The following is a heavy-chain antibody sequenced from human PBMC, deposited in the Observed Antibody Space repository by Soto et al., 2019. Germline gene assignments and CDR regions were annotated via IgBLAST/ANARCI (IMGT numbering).Heavy chain of an antibody. CDR1: GFTFSSYS. CDR2: ISSSSSTI. Sequence: PGGSLRLSCAASGFTFSSYSMNWVRQAPGKGLEWVSYISSSSSTIYYADSVKGRFTISRDNAKNSLYLQMNSLKAEDTVVYYCARDWVGLVVAALGVYWGQGTLVTVSS. J-gene: IGHJ4*02. CDR3: ARDWVGLVVAALGVY. D-gene: IGHD2-15*01. V-gene: IGHV3-48*01.